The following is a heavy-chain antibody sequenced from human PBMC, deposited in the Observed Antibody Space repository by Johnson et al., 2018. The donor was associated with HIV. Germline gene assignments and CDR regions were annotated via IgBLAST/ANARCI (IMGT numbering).Heavy chain of an antibody. D-gene: IGHD6-13*01. CDR2: ITRDGSST. CDR1: GFTFSSYW. V-gene: IGHV3-74*02. CDR3: ARLGIAAARGAFDI. J-gene: IGHJ3*02. Sequence: MLLVESGGGLVQPGGSLRLSCAASGFTFSSYWMHWVRQAPGKGLVWVSRITRDGSSTSYADSVNGRFTISRDNAKNPLYLQINSLRAEDTAVYYYARLGIAAARGAFDIWGQGTMVTVSS.